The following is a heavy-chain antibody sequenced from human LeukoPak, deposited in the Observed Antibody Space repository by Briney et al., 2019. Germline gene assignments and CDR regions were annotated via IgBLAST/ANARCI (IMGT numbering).Heavy chain of an antibody. CDR2: IYYSGST. V-gene: IGHV4-30-2*03. CDR3: ARHRTAGLEFSFDY. CDR1: GGSISSGGYY. D-gene: IGHD3-3*01. Sequence: SQTLSLTCTVSGGSISSGGYYWSWIRQPPGKGLEWIGYIYYSGSTYYNPSLKSRVTISVDTSKNQFSLKLSSVTAADTAVYYCARHRTAGLEFSFDYWGQGTLVTVSS. J-gene: IGHJ4*02.